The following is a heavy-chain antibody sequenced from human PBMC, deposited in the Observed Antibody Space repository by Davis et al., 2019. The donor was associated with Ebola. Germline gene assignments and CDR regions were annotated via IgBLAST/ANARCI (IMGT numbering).Heavy chain of an antibody. CDR2: IYYSGST. V-gene: IGHV4-30-4*01. CDR3: ARVERDGILFDSWYFDL. CDR1: GGSISSDVYY. Sequence: MPSETLSLTCTVSGGSISSDVYYWNWVRQPPGKGLEWIGYIYYSGSTYYNPSLKSRVSISVDTSNNQFSLKLSSVSAADTAVYYCARVERDGILFDSWYFDLWGRGTLVTVSS. D-gene: IGHD2-15*01. J-gene: IGHJ2*01.